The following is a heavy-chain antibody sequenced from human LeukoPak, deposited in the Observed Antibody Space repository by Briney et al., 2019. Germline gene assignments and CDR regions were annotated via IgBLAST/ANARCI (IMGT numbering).Heavy chain of an antibody. Sequence: SETLSLTCAVSGYSTSSGYYWGWFRQPPGKGLEWIGCMYHSGSTYYNPSLKSRVTISVDTSKNQFSLKLSSVTAADTAVYFCARQGGSSSPYYYSYMDVWGKGTTVTVSS. V-gene: IGHV4-38-2*01. CDR1: GYSTSSGYY. CDR2: MYHSGST. CDR3: ARQGGSSSPYYYSYMDV. D-gene: IGHD6-13*01. J-gene: IGHJ6*03.